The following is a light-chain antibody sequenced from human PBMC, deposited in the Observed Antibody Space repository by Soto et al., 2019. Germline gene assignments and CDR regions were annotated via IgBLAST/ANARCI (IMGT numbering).Light chain of an antibody. J-gene: IGLJ2*01. CDR3: ASWDDSLRAVI. V-gene: IGLV1-36*01. CDR2: SDD. CDR1: SSNIGYNA. Sequence: QSVLTQPPSVSEAPRQRVTISCSGSSSNIGYNAVNWYQQLPGKAPKLLIYSDDLLPSGVSDRFSGSKSGTSASLAISGLRSEDEAEYYCASWDDSLRAVIFGGGTKLTVL.